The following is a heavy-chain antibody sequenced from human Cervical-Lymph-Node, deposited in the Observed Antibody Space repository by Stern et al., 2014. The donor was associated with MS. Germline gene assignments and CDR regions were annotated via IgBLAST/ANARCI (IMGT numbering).Heavy chain of an antibody. D-gene: IGHD4-17*01. Sequence: QLVQSGGGLRQPGGSLTLSCAASGFTFRSYVMSWVRQAPGKGLECVSSITGSGHNTHYADSVKGRVTISRDNSNNTVFLVMNSLRVDDTAVYYCARETTDFDSWGQGTLVTVSS. CDR1: GFTFRSYV. J-gene: IGHJ4*02. V-gene: IGHV3-23*04. CDR3: ARETTDFDS. CDR2: ITGSGHNT.